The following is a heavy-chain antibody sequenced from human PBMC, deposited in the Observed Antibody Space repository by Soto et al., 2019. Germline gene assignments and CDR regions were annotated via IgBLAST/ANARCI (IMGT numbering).Heavy chain of an antibody. V-gene: IGHV1-3*01. CDR3: AREYCSGGSCYIVDYYYYYMDV. CDR1: GYTFTSYS. Sequence: VASVKVSCKASGYTFTSYSMHWVRQAPRRRLEWMGWINAGNGNTKYSQKFQGRVTITRDTSASTAYMELSSLRSEDKAVYYCAREYCSGGSCYIVDYYYYYMDVWGKGTTVTVSS. D-gene: IGHD2-15*01. J-gene: IGHJ6*03. CDR2: INAGNGNT.